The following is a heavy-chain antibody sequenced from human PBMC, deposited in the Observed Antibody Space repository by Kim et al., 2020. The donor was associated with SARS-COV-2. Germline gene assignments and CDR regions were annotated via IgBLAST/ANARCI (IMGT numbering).Heavy chain of an antibody. J-gene: IGHJ4*02. CDR2: IYYSGST. V-gene: IGHV4-39*02. CDR3: AREHLAGTVVY. CDR1: GGSISSSSYY. Sequence: SETLSLTCTVSGGSISSSSYYWGWIRQPPGKGLEWIGSIYYSGSTYYNPSLKSRVTISVDTSKNQFSLKLSSVTAADTAVYYCAREHLAGTVVYWGQGTLVTVSS. D-gene: IGHD6-19*01.